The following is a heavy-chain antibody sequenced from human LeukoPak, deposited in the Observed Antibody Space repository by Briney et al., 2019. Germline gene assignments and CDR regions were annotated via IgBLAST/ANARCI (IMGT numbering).Heavy chain of an antibody. J-gene: IGHJ6*03. D-gene: IGHD3-10*01. CDR1: GDSVSSNSAA. V-gene: IGHV6-1*01. CDR2: TYYRSKGYN. Sequence: SQTLSLTCAISGDSVSSNSAAWNWIRQSPSRGLEWLGRTYYRSKGYNDYAVSVKSRITINPDTSKNQFSLQLNSVTPEDTAVYYCARASGLLLWFGELLRDYYYMDVWGKGTTVTISS. CDR3: ARASGLLLWFGELLRDYYYMDV.